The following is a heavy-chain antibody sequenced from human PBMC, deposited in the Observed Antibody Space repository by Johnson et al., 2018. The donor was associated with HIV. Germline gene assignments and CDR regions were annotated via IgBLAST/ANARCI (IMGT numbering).Heavy chain of an antibody. J-gene: IGHJ3*02. Sequence: QVQLVESGGGVVQPGRSLRLSCAASGFTFSSYPMHWVRQAPGKGLEWVAIISYDGGSKYYADYVKGRFTVSSYNSKNPLYLQINSLRPEDTAVYYCARLPSGYSRDDLDIWGQGTMVTVSS. D-gene: IGHD5-18*01. CDR2: ISYDGGSK. CDR1: GFTFSSYP. CDR3: ARLPSGYSRDDLDI. V-gene: IGHV3-30*04.